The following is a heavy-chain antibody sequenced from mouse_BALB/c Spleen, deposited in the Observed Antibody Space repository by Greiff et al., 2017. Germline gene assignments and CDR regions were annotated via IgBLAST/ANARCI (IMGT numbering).Heavy chain of an antibody. D-gene: IGHD2-1*01. J-gene: IGHJ4*01. CDR2: IYYSGTI. CDR3: ARGYYGRGYAMDY. CDR1: GISITTGNYR. V-gene: IGHV3-5*02. Sequence: EVKLQESGPGLVKPSQTVSLTCTVTGISITTGNYRWSWIRQFPGHKLEWIGYIYYSGTITYNPSLTSRTTITRDTSKNQFFLEMNSLTAEDTATYYCARGYYGRGYAMDYWGQGTSVTVSS.